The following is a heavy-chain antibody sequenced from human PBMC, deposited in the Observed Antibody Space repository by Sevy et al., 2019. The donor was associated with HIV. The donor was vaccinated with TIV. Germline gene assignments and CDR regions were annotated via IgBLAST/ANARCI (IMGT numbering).Heavy chain of an antibody. CDR3: ARVGSGWYREDYYYYMDV. J-gene: IGHJ6*03. D-gene: IGHD6-19*01. CDR2: IIPIFGTA. V-gene: IGHV1-69*06. Sequence: ASVKVSCKASGGTFSSYAISCVRQAPGQGLEWMGGIIPIFGTANYAQKFQGRVTITADKSTSTAYMELSSLRSEDTAVYYCARVGSGWYREDYYYYMDVWGKGTTVTVSS. CDR1: GGTFSSYA.